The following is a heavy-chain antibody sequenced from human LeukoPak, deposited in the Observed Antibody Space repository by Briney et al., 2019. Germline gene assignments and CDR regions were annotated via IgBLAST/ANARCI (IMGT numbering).Heavy chain of an antibody. D-gene: IGHD3-3*01. J-gene: IGHJ4*02. CDR2: ISAYNGNT. CDR3: ARGGYDFWSGYSTAGDY. V-gene: IGHV1-18*01. Sequence: ASVTVSCKASGYTFTSYGISWVRQAPGQGLEWMGWISAYNGNTNYAQKLQGRVTMTTDTSTSTAYMELRSLRSDDTAVYYCARGGYDFWSGYSTAGDYWGQGTLVTVSS. CDR1: GYTFTSYG.